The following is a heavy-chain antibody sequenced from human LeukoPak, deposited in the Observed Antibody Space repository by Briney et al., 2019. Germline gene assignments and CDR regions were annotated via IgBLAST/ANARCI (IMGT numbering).Heavy chain of an antibody. V-gene: IGHV6-1*01. CDR3: SRVHKAFDGARDTFDI. Sequence: SQTLSLTCAISGDSVSSNSAAWNWIRQSPSRGLEWLGRTYYRSKWYSDYALSVKSRITINPDTSKNQFSLQLNSVTPEGTAVYDCSRVHKAFDGARDTFDIWGQGTMVTVSS. D-gene: IGHD3-10*01. J-gene: IGHJ3*02. CDR1: GDSVSSNSAA. CDR2: TYYRSKWYS.